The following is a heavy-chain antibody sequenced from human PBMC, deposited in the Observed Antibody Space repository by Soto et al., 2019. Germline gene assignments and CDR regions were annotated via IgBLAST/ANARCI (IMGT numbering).Heavy chain of an antibody. Sequence: GGSLRLSCAGSRFTFSDFSMNWVRQAPGKWLEWIAYINPSGTAIYYAHSVRGRFIISRDNAKHPLFLQMNSLRYEDTAVYHCTRAGFWGQGP. V-gene: IGHV3-48*02. CDR2: INPSGTAI. D-gene: IGHD3-10*01. CDR3: TRAGF. J-gene: IGHJ4*02. CDR1: RFTFSDFS.